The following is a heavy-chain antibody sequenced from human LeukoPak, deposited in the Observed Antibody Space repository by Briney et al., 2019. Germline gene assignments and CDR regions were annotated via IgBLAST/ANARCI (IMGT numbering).Heavy chain of an antibody. CDR2: IIPILGIA. Sequence: SVKVSCKASGGTFSSYAISWVRQAPGQGLEWMGRIIPILGIANYAQKFRGRVTITADKSTSTAYMELSSLRSEDTAVYYCASNPKYTSGWYDYWGQGTLVTVSS. V-gene: IGHV1-69*04. CDR1: GGTFSSYA. J-gene: IGHJ4*02. D-gene: IGHD6-19*01. CDR3: ASNPKYTSGWYDY.